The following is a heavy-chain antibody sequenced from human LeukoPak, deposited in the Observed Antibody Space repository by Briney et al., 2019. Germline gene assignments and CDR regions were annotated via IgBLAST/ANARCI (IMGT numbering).Heavy chain of an antibody. CDR2: IYYSGST. V-gene: IGHV4-39*07. D-gene: IGHD5-24*01. Sequence: PSETLSLTCTVSGGSISSGTYYWGWIRQPPGKGLEWIGTIYYSGSTYYNTSLKSRVTISVDTSKNQFSLKLSSVTAADTAVYFCARAGGSVNDYNVIDNWGQGTLVTVSS. CDR1: GGSISSGTYY. CDR3: ARAGGSVNDYNVIDN. J-gene: IGHJ4*02.